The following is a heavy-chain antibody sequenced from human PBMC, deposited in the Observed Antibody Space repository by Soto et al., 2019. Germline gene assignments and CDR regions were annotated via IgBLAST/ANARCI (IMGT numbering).Heavy chain of an antibody. J-gene: IGHJ5*02. D-gene: IGHD3-22*01. V-gene: IGHV4-39*01. CDR3: ASLTASYYDSSLNWFDP. Sequence: SETLSLTCTVSGGSISSSSYYWGWIRQPPGKGLEWFGSIYYSGSTYYNPSLKSRVTISVDTSKNLFPLKLSSVTAADTSVYYCASLTASYYDSSLNWFDPWGQGTLVTVSS. CDR2: IYYSGST. CDR1: GGSISSSSYY.